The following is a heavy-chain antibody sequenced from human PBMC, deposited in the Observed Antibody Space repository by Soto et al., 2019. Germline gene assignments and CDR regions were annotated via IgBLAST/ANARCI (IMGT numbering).Heavy chain of an antibody. CDR3: ANKVLGSSWPDY. J-gene: IGHJ4*02. D-gene: IGHD6-13*01. CDR1: GFTFSSYS. CDR2: ISSSSSYI. Sequence: PGGSLRLSCAASGFTFSSYSMNWVRQAPGKGLEWVSSISSSSSYIYYADSVKGRFTISRDNAKNSLYLQMNSLRAEDTAVYYCANKVLGSSWPDYWGQGTLVTVSS. V-gene: IGHV3-21*04.